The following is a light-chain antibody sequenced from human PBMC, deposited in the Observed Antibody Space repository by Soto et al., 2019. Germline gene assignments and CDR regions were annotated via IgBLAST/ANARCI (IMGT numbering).Light chain of an antibody. J-gene: IGKJ1*01. V-gene: IGKV3-20*01. CDR2: GAS. Sequence: EIVLTQSPGTLSLSPGERATLSCRASQSVSSSYLAWYQQKPGQAPRLLIYGASSRATGIPDRFSGSGSETDFTLTISRLEPEDFAVYYCQQDGSSSWTCGQGTKVEIK. CDR3: QQDGSSSWT. CDR1: QSVSSSY.